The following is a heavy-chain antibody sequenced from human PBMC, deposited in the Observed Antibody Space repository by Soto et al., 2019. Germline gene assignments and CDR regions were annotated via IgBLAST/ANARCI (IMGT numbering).Heavy chain of an antibody. CDR1: GRPVSSGGYY. D-gene: IGHD3-22*01. J-gene: IGHJ5*02. CDR2: IYHIGSP. Sequence: PSETLSLTCTVSGRPVSSGGYYWTWIRQHPGRGLEWIGYIYHIGSPYYNPSLENRVTISLDTSKNQFSLNLTSVTAAGTAIYYCVRDRALDSSGHWFDTWGQGTLVTVSS. CDR3: VRDRALDSSGHWFDT. V-gene: IGHV4-31*03.